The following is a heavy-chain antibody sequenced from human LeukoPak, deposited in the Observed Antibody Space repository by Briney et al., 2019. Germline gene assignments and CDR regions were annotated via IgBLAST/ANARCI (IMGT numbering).Heavy chain of an antibody. CDR1: GYTFTGYY. CDR2: INPNSGGT. D-gene: IGHD6-19*01. CDR3: ALKYSSGWWYMDV. Sequence: GESLKVSCKASGYTFTGYYMHWVRQAPGQGLEWMGWINPNSGGTNYAQKFQGRVTMTRDTSISTAYMELSRLRSDDTAVYYCALKYSSGWWYMDVWGKGTTVTVSS. J-gene: IGHJ6*03. V-gene: IGHV1-2*02.